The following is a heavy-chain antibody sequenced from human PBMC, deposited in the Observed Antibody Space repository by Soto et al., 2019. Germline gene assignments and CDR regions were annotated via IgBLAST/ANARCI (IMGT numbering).Heavy chain of an antibody. CDR3: ASQTVTTRGVYYYYYGMDV. V-gene: IGHV1-69*12. Sequence: QVQLVQSGAEVKKPGSSVKVSCKASGGTFSSYAISWVRQAPGQGLEWMGGIIPIFGTANYAQKFQGRVTITADESTSTAYMELSSLRSEDTAVYYCASQTVTTRGVYYYYYGMDVWGQGTTVTVSS. D-gene: IGHD4-17*01. CDR1: GGTFSSYA. CDR2: IIPIFGTA. J-gene: IGHJ6*02.